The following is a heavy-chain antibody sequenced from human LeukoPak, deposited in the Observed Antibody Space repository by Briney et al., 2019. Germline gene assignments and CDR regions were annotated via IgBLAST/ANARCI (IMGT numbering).Heavy chain of an antibody. J-gene: IGHJ4*02. D-gene: IGHD5-12*01. Sequence: GGSLRLSCAASGFTFSSYTMNWVRQAPGKGLEWASSISGSSTYTFYADSVMGRFTISRDNAKNSLYPHMSSLRAEDTAVYYCARVRDLYRDYWGQGILVTVSS. CDR3: ARVRDLYRDY. V-gene: IGHV3-21*01. CDR2: ISGSSTYT. CDR1: GFTFSSYT.